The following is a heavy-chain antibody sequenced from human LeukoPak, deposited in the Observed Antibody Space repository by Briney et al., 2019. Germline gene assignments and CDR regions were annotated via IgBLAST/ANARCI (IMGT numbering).Heavy chain of an antibody. J-gene: IGHJ4*02. V-gene: IGHV3-74*01. D-gene: IGHD2-2*01. Sequence: PGGSLRLSCAASGFTFSNYWIHWVRQAPGQGLVLVSRINSDGSSTSYADSVKGRFTISRDNAKNTLYLRMNSLRAEDTAVYYCARDGYSSSTSCYYFDYWGQGTLVTVSS. CDR2: INSDGSST. CDR1: GFTFSNYW. CDR3: ARDGYSSSTSCYYFDY.